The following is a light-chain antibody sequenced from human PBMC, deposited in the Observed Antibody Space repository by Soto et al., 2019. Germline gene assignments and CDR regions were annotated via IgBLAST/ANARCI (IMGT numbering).Light chain of an antibody. CDR3: QQSYSTPQT. CDR1: QTISYY. Sequence: DIQMTQSPSSLSASVGDRVTITCRASQTISYYLHWYQQKPGKAPKLLIHAASSLQSGVPSRFSGSGSGTDFTLTISSLQPEDFATYYCQQSYSTPQTFGQGTKVEIK. J-gene: IGKJ1*01. V-gene: IGKV1-39*01. CDR2: AAS.